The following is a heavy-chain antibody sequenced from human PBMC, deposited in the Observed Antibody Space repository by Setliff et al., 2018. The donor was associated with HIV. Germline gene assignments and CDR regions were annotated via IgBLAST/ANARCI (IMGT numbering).Heavy chain of an antibody. Sequence: GASVKVSCKASGYAFTSYCMHWVRQAPGQGLEWMGIINPSGGSASYAQKFQGRVTMTRDTSTSTVYMELSSLRSEDTAVYYCARRGGYSYATDAFDIWGQGTMVTVSS. V-gene: IGHV1-46*01. J-gene: IGHJ3*02. CDR1: GYAFTSYC. CDR3: ARRGGYSYATDAFDI. CDR2: INPSGGSA. D-gene: IGHD5-18*01.